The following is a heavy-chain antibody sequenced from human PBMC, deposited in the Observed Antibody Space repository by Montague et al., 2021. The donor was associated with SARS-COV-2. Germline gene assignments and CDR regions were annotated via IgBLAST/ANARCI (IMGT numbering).Heavy chain of an antibody. CDR1: GGSISSYY. V-gene: IGHV4-59*01. CDR2: IYYSGST. D-gene: IGHD3-10*01. J-gene: IGHJ4*02. Sequence: SETLSRTCTVSGGSISSYYWSWIRQPPGKRLEWIGYIYYSGSTNYNPSLKSRVTISVATSKNQFSLKLSSVTAADTAVYHCARAGGGVIRGKFCFDYWGQGTLVTVSS. CDR3: ARAGGGVIRGKFCFDY.